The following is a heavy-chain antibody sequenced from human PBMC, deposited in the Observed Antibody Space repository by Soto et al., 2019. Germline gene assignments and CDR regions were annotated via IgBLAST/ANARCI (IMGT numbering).Heavy chain of an antibody. CDR1: GGTFSSYT. CDR3: ARPDDSSAQGAFDI. V-gene: IGHV1-69*02. Sequence: SVKVCCKASGGTFSSYTISWVRQAPGQGLEWMGRIIPILGIANYAQKFQGRVTITADKSTSTAYMGLSSLRSEDTAVYYCARPDDSSAQGAFDIWGQGTMVTVSS. J-gene: IGHJ3*02. CDR2: IIPILGIA. D-gene: IGHD3-22*01.